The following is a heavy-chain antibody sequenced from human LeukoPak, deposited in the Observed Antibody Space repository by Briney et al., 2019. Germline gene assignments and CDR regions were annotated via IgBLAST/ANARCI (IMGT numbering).Heavy chain of an antibody. CDR1: GFTFDDYA. Sequence: GGSLRLSCAASGFTFDDYAMHWVRQAPGKGLEWVSGISWNSGSIGYADSVKGRFTISRDNAKNSLYLQMNSLRAEDTALYYCAKDAMYDILTGYLDVWGQGTLVTVSS. V-gene: IGHV3-9*01. D-gene: IGHD3-9*01. J-gene: IGHJ4*02. CDR3: AKDAMYDILTGYLDV. CDR2: ISWNSGSI.